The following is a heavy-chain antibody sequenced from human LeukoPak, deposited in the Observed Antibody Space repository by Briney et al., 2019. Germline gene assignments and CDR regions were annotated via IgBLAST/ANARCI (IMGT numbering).Heavy chain of an antibody. J-gene: IGHJ4*02. D-gene: IGHD3-22*01. CDR2: IYGDGSSI. V-gene: IGHV3-74*01. Sequence: PGGSLRLSCAASGFSFSSCWMHWVRQAPGKGLVWVSRIYGDGSSISYADSEKGRFTIFRDNAKNTLYLQMNSLRAEDTAVYYCARDFSSGLPFDYWGQGTLVTVSS. CDR3: ARDFSSGLPFDY. CDR1: GFSFSSCW.